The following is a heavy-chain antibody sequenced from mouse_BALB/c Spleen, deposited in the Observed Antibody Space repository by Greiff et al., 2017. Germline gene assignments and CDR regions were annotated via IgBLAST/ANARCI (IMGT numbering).Heavy chain of an antibody. Sequence: QVQLQQSGAELVRPGASVTLSCKASGYTFTDYEMHWVKQTPVHGLEWIGAIDPETGGTAYNQKFKGKATLTADKSSSTAYMELRSLTSEDSAVYYCTRDYDGSGFAYWGQGTLVTVSA. J-gene: IGHJ3*01. CDR1: GYTFTDYE. CDR2: IDPETGGT. V-gene: IGHV1-15*01. CDR3: TRDYDGSGFAY. D-gene: IGHD2-3*01.